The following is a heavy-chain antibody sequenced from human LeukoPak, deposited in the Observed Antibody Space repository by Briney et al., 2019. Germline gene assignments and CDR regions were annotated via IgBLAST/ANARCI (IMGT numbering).Heavy chain of an antibody. V-gene: IGHV4-39*07. CDR1: GGSISSSSYY. Sequence: SETLSLTCTVSGGSISSSSYYWGWIRQPPGKGLEWIGSIYYSGSTYYNPSLKSRVTISVDTSKNQFSLKLSSVTAADTAVYYCARSFGPGLAAAGPRLYWGQGTLVTVSS. CDR2: IYYSGST. CDR3: ARSFGPGLAAAGPRLY. D-gene: IGHD6-13*01. J-gene: IGHJ4*02.